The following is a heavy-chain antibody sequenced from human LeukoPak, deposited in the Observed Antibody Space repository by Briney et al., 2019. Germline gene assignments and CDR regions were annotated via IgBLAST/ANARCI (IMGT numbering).Heavy chain of an antibody. CDR3: ARHSSGWTFDP. J-gene: IGHJ5*02. Sequence: GGSLRLSCKGSGYSFTSYWISWGRQRPGKGLEWMGRIDPSDSYTNYIPSFQVHVSISAAKSLRTAYLQWTSLKASDTAMYYCARHSSGWTFDPWGQGTLVTVSS. CDR1: GYSFTSYW. V-gene: IGHV5-10-1*01. D-gene: IGHD6-19*01. CDR2: IDPSDSYT.